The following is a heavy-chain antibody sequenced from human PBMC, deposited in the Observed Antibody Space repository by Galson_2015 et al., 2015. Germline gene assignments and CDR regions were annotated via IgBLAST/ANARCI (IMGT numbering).Heavy chain of an antibody. V-gene: IGHV1-69*06. CDR2: ITPIFTTA. D-gene: IGHD2-2*01. CDR3: ARASQDRNSSSCPFNY. CDR1: GGAFANYE. Sequence: SLTVSCKASGGAFANYEISWVRQAPGQGLEWMGGITPIFTTAKYAQKFQGRVTITADRSKSTAYMELRRQRNDDTPVYYCARASQDRNSSSCPFNYWGKGTAVTVS. J-gene: IGHJ4*02.